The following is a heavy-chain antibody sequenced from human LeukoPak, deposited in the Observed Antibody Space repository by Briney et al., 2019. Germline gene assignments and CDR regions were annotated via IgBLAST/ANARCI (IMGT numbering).Heavy chain of an antibody. CDR2: INHSGST. CDR1: GGSFSGYY. CDR3: ARGFPPYDYVWGSYRLYYFDY. Sequence: SETLSLTCAVYGGSFSGYYWSWIRQPPGKGLEWIGEINHSGSTNYNPSLKSRVIISVDTSKNQFSLKLSSVTAADTAVYYCARGFPPYDYVWGSYRLYYFDYWGQGTLVTVSS. V-gene: IGHV4-34*01. D-gene: IGHD3-16*02. J-gene: IGHJ4*02.